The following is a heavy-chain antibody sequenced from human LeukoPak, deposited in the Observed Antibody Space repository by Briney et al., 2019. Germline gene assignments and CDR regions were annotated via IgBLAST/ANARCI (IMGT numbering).Heavy chain of an antibody. V-gene: IGHV3-23*01. CDR3: VRHLATSGSYPLDY. Sequence: GGSLRVSCAASGFTLTDYAMSWVRQAPGTGLEWVSAISGIGNAIFYASSVKGRFTISRDSSKNTLSLQMSSLRAEDTAVYYCVRHLATSGSYPLDYWGQGTLVTVSS. J-gene: IGHJ4*02. CDR2: ISGIGNAI. D-gene: IGHD2-15*01. CDR1: GFTLTDYA.